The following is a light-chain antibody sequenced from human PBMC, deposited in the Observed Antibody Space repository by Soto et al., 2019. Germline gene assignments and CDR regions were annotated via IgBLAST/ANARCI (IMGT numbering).Light chain of an antibody. Sequence: QSVLTQPPSVSAAPGQKVTISCSGSSSNIGNNYVSWYQQLPGTAPELLIYENDKRPSGIPDRFYGYKSGTSATLGITGLQTGDEADYYCGTWDSSLSAGVFGGGTKLTVL. CDR2: END. J-gene: IGLJ2*01. V-gene: IGLV1-51*02. CDR3: GTWDSSLSAGV. CDR1: SSNIGNNY.